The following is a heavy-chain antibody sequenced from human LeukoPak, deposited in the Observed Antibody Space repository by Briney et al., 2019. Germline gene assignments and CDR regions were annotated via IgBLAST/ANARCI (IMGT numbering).Heavy chain of an antibody. V-gene: IGHV1-69*06. CDR1: GGTFSSYA. CDR2: IIPIFGTA. CDR3: ASWAYSLGAFDI. J-gene: IGHJ3*02. Sequence: ASVKVSCKASGGTFSSYAISWVRQAPGQGLEWMGGIIPIFGTANYAQKFQGRVTITADKSTSTAYMELSSLRSEDTAVYYCASWAYSLGAFDIWGQGTMVTVSS. D-gene: IGHD5-18*01.